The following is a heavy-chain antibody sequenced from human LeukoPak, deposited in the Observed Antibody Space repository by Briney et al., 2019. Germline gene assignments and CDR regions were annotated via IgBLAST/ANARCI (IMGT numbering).Heavy chain of an antibody. CDR3: AREQEWWPDY. D-gene: IGHD2-15*01. V-gene: IGHV1-69*05. Sequence: SVKVSCKASGGTFSSYAVSWVRQAPGQGLEWMGGIIPIFGTANYAQKLQGRVTMTTDTSTSTAYMELRSLRSDDTAVYYCAREQEWWPDYWGQGTLVTVSS. CDR2: IIPIFGTA. CDR1: GGTFSSYA. J-gene: IGHJ4*02.